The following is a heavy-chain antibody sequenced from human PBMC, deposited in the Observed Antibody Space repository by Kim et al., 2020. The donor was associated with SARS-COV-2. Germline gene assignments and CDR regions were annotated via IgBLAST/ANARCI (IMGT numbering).Heavy chain of an antibody. J-gene: IGHJ4*02. D-gene: IGHD5-12*01. CDR3: ARHSGFRDGYNHY. Sequence: YNPSLKSRVTISVDTSKNQFSLKLSSVTAADTAVYYCARHSGFRDGYNHYWGQGTLVTVSS. V-gene: IGHV4-39*01.